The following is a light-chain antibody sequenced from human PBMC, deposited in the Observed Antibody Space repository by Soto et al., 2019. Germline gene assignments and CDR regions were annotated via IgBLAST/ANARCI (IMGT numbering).Light chain of an antibody. CDR2: GTS. J-gene: IGKJ1*01. CDR3: QQYNNWPRT. Sequence: EIVLTQSPGTLSLSPGKRATLSCRASQSISSNLAWYQQKAGQAPRLLIYGTSTRATGIPARFSGSGSGTDFTLTISSLQFEDFAVYYCQQYNNWPRTFGQGTKVDIK. V-gene: IGKV3-15*01. CDR1: QSISSN.